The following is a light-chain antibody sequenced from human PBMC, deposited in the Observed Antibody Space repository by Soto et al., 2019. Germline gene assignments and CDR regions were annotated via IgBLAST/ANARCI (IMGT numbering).Light chain of an antibody. J-gene: IGKJ5*01. V-gene: IGKV1-39*01. CDR3: QQLNSYPIT. Sequence: DIQMTRSPSSLSASVGDRVTITCRASQSISSYLNWYQQKPGKATKLLIYAASSLQSGVPSRFSGSGSGTDFTLTISSLQPEDFATYYCQQLNSYPITFGQGTRREIK. CDR2: AAS. CDR1: QSISSY.